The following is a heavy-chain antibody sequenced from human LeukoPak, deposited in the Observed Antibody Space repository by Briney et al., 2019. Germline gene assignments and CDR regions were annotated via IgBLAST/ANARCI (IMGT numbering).Heavy chain of an antibody. CDR2: IYYSGST. Sequence: SETLSLTCTVSGGSMSSNYWSWIRQPPGKGLEWIGSIYYSGSTYYNPSLKSRVTISVDTSKNQFSLKLSSVTAADTAVYYCARTGYKLPFDYWGQGTLVTVSS. CDR3: ARTGYKLPFDY. D-gene: IGHD1-14*01. CDR1: GGSMSSNY. J-gene: IGHJ4*02. V-gene: IGHV4-39*07.